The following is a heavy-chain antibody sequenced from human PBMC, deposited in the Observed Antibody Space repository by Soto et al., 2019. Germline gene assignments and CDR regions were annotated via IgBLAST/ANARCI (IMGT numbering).Heavy chain of an antibody. CDR3: ANDGIRKDDY. J-gene: IGHJ4*02. CDR2: ISDSGTNT. Sequence: GGSLRLSCAASGFSISNYAMSWVRQAPGRGLEWISSISDSGTNTFYADSVRGRFVISRDKSKNTVYLQMNNLRVEDTALYYGANDGIRKDDYWGQGTLVTVSS. CDR1: GFSISNYA. V-gene: IGHV3-23*01.